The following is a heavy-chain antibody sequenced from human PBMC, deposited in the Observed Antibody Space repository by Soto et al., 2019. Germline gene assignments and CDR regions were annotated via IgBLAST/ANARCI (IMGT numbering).Heavy chain of an antibody. D-gene: IGHD3-10*01. CDR2: IYHSGST. Sequence: ASETLSLTCAVSGGSISSGGYSWGWIRQPPGKGLEWIGYIYHSGSTYYNPSLKSRVTISVDRSKNQFSLKLSSVTAADTAVYYCARGSFYYGSGSYSLDYWGQGTLVTVSS. J-gene: IGHJ4*02. CDR1: GGSISSGGYS. CDR3: ARGSFYYGSGSYSLDY. V-gene: IGHV4-30-2*01.